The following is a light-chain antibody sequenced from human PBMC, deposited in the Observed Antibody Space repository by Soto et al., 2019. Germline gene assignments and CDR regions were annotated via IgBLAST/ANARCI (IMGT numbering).Light chain of an antibody. CDR1: SSDIGDYNY. J-gene: IGLJ2*01. CDR2: DVS. Sequence: QSALTQPASVSGSPGQSIAISCTGSSSDIGDYNYVSWYQQHPGKAPKLMIYDVSNRPSGVSIRFSGSMSGNTASLTIPGLQPEDEADYYCSSYTGSSTVVFGGGTKLTVL. V-gene: IGLV2-14*01. CDR3: SSYTGSSTVV.